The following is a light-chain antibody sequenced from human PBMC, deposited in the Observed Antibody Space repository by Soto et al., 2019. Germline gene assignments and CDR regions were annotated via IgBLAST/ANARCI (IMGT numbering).Light chain of an antibody. Sequence: QPVLTQPHSASGTPGQRVTISCSGSSSNIGSNAVNWYQQLPGTAPKLLIYDNNQGPSGVPDRFSGSKSGTSASLAISGLQSEDEADYYCAAWDDSLNGVVFGGGTQLTVL. J-gene: IGLJ2*01. V-gene: IGLV1-44*01. CDR2: DNN. CDR1: SSNIGSNA. CDR3: AAWDDSLNGVV.